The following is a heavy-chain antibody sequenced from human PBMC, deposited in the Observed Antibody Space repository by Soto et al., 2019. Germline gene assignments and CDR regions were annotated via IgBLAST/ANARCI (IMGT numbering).Heavy chain of an antibody. CDR1: GCYIRSYC. CDR2: ICNNVTK. D-gene: IGHD6-6*01. J-gene: IGHJ6*03. V-gene: IGHV4-59*03. Sequence: QVQLQESGPTLVKTSETLSLTCTVSGCYIRSYCWTWLRQPPGEELEWIGCICNNVTKNYNPSLKRRVAISIDSQKSQFSLQRSAVTVADTAFYDCAGGGSRGVSTRRLIEVWGKGTTVTVSS. CDR3: AGGGSRGVSTRRLIEV.